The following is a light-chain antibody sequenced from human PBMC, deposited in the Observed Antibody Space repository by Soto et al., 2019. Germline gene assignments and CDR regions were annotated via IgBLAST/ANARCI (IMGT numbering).Light chain of an antibody. J-gene: IGLJ2*01. CDR1: SSDFGSYNR. V-gene: IGLV2-18*02. Sequence: QSALTQPPSVSGSPGQSVTISCTGTSSDFGSYNRVSWYQQPPGTAPKLMIYEVSNRPSGVPDRFSGSKSGNTASLTISGLQAEDEADYYCSSYTSSSPVVFGGGTKLTVL. CDR3: SSYTSSSPVV. CDR2: EVS.